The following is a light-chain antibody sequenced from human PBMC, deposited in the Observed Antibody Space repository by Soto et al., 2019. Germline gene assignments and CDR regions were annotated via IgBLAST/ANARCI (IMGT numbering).Light chain of an antibody. CDR2: EVR. CDR3: SAWDSRLSVVI. Sequence: QSVLTQPASVSGSPGQSITIACTGTNRDVGSYNLVSWYQQRPGEAPKLIISEVRNRPSGISYRFTGSKSGTSATLGITGLQTGDEADYYCSAWDSRLSVVIFGGGTQLTVL. CDR1: NRDVGSYNL. J-gene: IGLJ2*01. V-gene: IGLV2-14*01.